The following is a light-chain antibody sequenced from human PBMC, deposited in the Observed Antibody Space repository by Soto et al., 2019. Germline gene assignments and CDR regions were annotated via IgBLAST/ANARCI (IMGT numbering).Light chain of an antibody. V-gene: IGLV3-1*01. J-gene: IGLJ1*01. CDR3: QPWDSSLYV. CDR1: KLGDKY. Sequence: SYELTQPPSVSVSPVQTASITCAADKLGDKYACWYQQKPGQSPVLVIYQDSKRPSGIPERFSGSNSGNTATLTISGTQAMDEANYYCQPWDSSLYVFGTGTQLTVL. CDR2: QDS.